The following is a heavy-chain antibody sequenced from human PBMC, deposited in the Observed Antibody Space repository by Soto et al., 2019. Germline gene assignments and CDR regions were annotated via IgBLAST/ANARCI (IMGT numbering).Heavy chain of an antibody. Sequence: EVQLVEAGGGLVQPGGSPRLSCAASGFTFSTFWMHWVRQAPGKGLVWVSRIDADGRRTSYADSVKGRFTISRDNAKNTLYLQMNSLRAEETAVYYCARDSSWTGYSAQFDYWGQGILVTVSS. CDR1: GFTFSTFW. J-gene: IGHJ4*02. D-gene: IGHD3-9*01. V-gene: IGHV3-74*01. CDR3: ARDSSWTGYSAQFDY. CDR2: IDADGRRT.